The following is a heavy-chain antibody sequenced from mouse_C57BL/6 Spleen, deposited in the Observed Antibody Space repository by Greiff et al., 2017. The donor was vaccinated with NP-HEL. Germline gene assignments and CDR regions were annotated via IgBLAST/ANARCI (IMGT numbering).Heavy chain of an antibody. CDR3: ARRIYGDYFDC. CDR1: GYTFTSYW. V-gene: IGHV1-55*01. J-gene: IGHJ2*01. Sequence: QVQLKQPGAELVKPGASVKMSCKASGYTFTSYWITWVKQRPGQGLEWIGDINPGSGSTNYNEKFKSKATLTVDTSSSTAYMQLSSLTSEDSSVYYYARRIYGDYFDCWGQGTTLTVSS. D-gene: IGHD2-13*01. CDR2: INPGSGST.